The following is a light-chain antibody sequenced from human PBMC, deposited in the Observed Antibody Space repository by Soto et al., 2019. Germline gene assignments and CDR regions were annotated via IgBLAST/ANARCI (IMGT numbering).Light chain of an antibody. J-gene: IGKJ5*01. CDR3: QQRINWPIT. Sequence: EIVLTQSPATLSLSPGERATLSCRASQSVSSYLAWYQQKPGQAPRLLLYDTSSRATGIPARFSGSGSGTDFTLTISSLEPEDFAVYYCQQRINWPITFGQGTRLEIK. CDR1: QSVSSY. V-gene: IGKV3-11*01. CDR2: DTS.